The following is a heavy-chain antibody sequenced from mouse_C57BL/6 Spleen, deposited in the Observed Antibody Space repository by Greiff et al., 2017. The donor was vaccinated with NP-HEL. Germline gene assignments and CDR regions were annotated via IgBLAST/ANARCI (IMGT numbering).Heavy chain of an antibody. Sequence: EVQGVESGPELVKPGASVKMSCKASGYTFTDYNMHWVKQSHGKSLEWIGYINPNNGGTSYNQKFKGKATLTVNKSSSTAYMELRSLTSEDSAVYYCARSDYYSNYADYAMDYWGQGTSVTVSS. J-gene: IGHJ4*01. D-gene: IGHD2-5*01. CDR2: INPNNGGT. CDR3: ARSDYYSNYADYAMDY. V-gene: IGHV1-22*01. CDR1: GYTFTDYN.